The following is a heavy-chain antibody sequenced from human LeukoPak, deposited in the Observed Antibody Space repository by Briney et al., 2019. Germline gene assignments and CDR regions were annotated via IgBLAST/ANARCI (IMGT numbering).Heavy chain of an antibody. CDR3: ARATLPTTFGY. D-gene: IGHD1-1*01. CDR1: GGSISSYY. V-gene: IGHV4-59*08. CDR2: IYYSGST. J-gene: IGHJ4*02. Sequence: SETLSLTCTVSGGSISSYYWSWIRQPPGKGLEWIGYIYYSGSTNYNPSLKSRVTISVDTSKNQFSLKLSSVTAADTAVYYCARATLPTTFGYWGQGTLVTVSS.